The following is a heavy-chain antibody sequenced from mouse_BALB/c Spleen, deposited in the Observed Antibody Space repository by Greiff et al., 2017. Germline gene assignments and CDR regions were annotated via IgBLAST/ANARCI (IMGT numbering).Heavy chain of an antibody. V-gene: IGHV1-80*01. CDR1: GYAFSSYW. CDR3: ARDYYGRDFDV. J-gene: IGHJ1*01. CDR2: IYPGDGDT. D-gene: IGHD1-1*01. Sequence: QVQLQQSGAELVRPGSSVKISCKASGYAFSSYWMNWVKQRPGQGLEWIGQIYPGDGDTNYNGKFKGKATLTADKSSSTAYMQLSSLTSEDSAVYFCARDYYGRDFDVWGAGTTVTVSS.